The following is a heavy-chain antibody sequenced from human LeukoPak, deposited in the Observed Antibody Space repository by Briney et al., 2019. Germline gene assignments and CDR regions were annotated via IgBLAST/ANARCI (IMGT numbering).Heavy chain of an antibody. CDR3: ARDRRRYYYDSSDGDY. Sequence: ASVKVSCKASGYTFTSYDINWVRQATGQGLEWMGWMNPNSGNTGYAQKFQGRVTMTTDTSTSTAYMELRSLRSDDTAVYYCARDRRRYYYDSSDGDYWGQGTLVTVSS. J-gene: IGHJ4*02. D-gene: IGHD3-22*01. CDR2: MNPNSGNT. V-gene: IGHV1-8*01. CDR1: GYTFTSYD.